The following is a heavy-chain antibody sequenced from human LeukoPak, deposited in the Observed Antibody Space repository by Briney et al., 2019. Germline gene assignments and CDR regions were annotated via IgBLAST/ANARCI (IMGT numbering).Heavy chain of an antibody. CDR3: ARDRRYFSF. Sequence: PSETLSLTCTVSGGSISNYYWNWIRQPPGKGLEWIGYIYYSGSTSYNPSLKSRVTISVDTSKNQFSLKLSSVTAADTAVYYCARDRRYFSFWGQGTLVTVSS. CDR1: GGSISNYY. CDR2: IYYSGST. J-gene: IGHJ4*02. D-gene: IGHD2/OR15-2a*01. V-gene: IGHV4-59*01.